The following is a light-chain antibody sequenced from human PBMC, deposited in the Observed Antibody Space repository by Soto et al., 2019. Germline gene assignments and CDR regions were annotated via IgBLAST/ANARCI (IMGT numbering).Light chain of an antibody. CDR2: SAS. Sequence: DIQMTQSPSSVSASVGDRVTITCRASQGISTWLAWYQQKPGKAPKLLVYSASSLQSGVPSRFSGSWYGTDFTLTIASLQPEDFATDYCQQANSYPFTFGPGTIVDI. J-gene: IGKJ3*01. CDR1: QGISTW. CDR3: QQANSYPFT. V-gene: IGKV1-12*01.